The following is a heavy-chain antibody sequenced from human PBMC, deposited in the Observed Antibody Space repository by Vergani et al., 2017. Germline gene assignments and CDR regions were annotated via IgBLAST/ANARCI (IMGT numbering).Heavy chain of an antibody. D-gene: IGHD3-10*01. CDR3: ARGGATVSGFGEPHYYYMDV. CDR1: GGSFSGYY. V-gene: IGHV4-34*01. Sequence: QVQLQQWGAGLLKPSETLSLTCAVYGGSFSGYYWSWIRQPPGKGLEWFGEINHSGSTNYNPSLKSRVTISVDTSKNQFSLKLSSVTAADTAVYYCARGGATVSGFGEPHYYYMDVWGKGTTVTVSS. J-gene: IGHJ6*03. CDR2: INHSGST.